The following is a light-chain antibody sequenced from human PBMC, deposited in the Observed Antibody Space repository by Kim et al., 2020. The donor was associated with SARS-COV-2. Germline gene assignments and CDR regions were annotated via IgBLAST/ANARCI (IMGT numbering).Light chain of an antibody. CDR3: QSADISGTSWV. CDR1: SSNIGAGYD. J-gene: IGLJ3*02. Sequence: QRVTISCTGSSSNIGAGYDVHWYQQLPGTAPKLLIYGNSNRPSGVPDRFSGSRSGTTVTLTISGVQAEDEADYFCQSADISGTSWVFGGGTQLTVL. CDR2: GNS. V-gene: IGLV1-40*01.